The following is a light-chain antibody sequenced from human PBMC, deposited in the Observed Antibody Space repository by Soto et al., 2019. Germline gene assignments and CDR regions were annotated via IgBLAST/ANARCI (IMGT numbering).Light chain of an antibody. J-gene: IGKJ1*01. V-gene: IGKV1-5*03. Sequence: DIPMTQSPSTLSASVGDRVSVTCRASQSITSWLAWYQQKPGKAPKLLIYQASSLESGVPSRFSGSGSGTDFTLTISSLQPDDFATYYCQHYDTYPLTFGQGTKVEIK. CDR3: QHYDTYPLT. CDR2: QAS. CDR1: QSITSW.